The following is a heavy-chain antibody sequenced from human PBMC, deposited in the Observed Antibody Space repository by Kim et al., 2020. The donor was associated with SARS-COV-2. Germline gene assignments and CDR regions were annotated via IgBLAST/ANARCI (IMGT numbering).Heavy chain of an antibody. Sequence: SETLSLTCAVYGGSFSGYYWSWIRQPPGKGLEWIGEINHSGSTNYNPSLKSRVTISVDTSKNQFSLKLSSVTAADTAVYYCARAVFFRIPAAMLDGSAYHYYYMDVWGKGTTVTVSS. CDR3: ARAVFFRIPAAMLDGSAYHYYYMDV. CDR1: GGSFSGYY. J-gene: IGHJ6*03. CDR2: INHSGST. D-gene: IGHD2-2*01. V-gene: IGHV4-34*01.